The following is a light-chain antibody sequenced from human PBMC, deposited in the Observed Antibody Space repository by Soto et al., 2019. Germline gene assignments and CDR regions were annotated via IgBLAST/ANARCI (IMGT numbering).Light chain of an antibody. J-gene: IGKJ1*01. Sequence: DFQMTQSPSTLSASVGDRVTITCRASQSIGVWLAWYQQKPGTAPKLLIYKTSTLDSGVPLRFSGSGSGTEFTLTISSLQPDDFATYYCQQYINYFRTFGQGTKVEIK. CDR1: QSIGVW. CDR3: QQYINYFRT. CDR2: KTS. V-gene: IGKV1-5*03.